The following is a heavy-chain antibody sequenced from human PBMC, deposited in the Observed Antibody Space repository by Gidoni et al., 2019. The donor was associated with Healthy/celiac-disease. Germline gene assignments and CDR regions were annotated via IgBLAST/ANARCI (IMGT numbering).Heavy chain of an antibody. D-gene: IGHD6-6*01. CDR3: ARARREVAYYYYYYMDV. V-gene: IGHV4-34*01. J-gene: IGHJ6*03. Sequence: QVQLQQWGAGLLKPSETLSLTCAVYGGSFSGYYWSWIRQPPGKGLEWIGEINHSGSTNYNPSLKSRVTISVDTSKNQFSLKLSSVTAADTAVYYCARARREVAYYYYYYMDVWGKGTTVTVSS. CDR1: GGSFSGYY. CDR2: INHSGST.